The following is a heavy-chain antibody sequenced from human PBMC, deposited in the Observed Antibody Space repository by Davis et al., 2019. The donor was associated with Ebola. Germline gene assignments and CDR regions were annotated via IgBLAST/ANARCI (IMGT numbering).Heavy chain of an antibody. J-gene: IGHJ4*02. CDR2: IIPIFGTA. V-gene: IGHV1-69*13. D-gene: IGHD3-22*01. CDR3: ARGAPPETYYYDSSGYYYFDY. CDR1: GYTFTSYY. Sequence: SVKVSCKASGYTFTSYYMHWVRQAPGQGLEWMGGIIPIFGTANYAQKFQGRVTITADESTSTAYMELSSLRSEDTAVYYCARGAPPETYYYDSSGYYYFDYWGQGTLVTVSS.